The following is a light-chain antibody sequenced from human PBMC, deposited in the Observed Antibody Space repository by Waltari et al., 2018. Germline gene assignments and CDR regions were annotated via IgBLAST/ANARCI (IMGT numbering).Light chain of an antibody. V-gene: IGKV3-11*01. CDR3: QQRASWWT. CDR1: QSVGSF. CDR2: DAS. J-gene: IGKJ1*01. Sequence: DIVLTQSPATLSLSPGERATLSCRASQSVGSFLTCYQQKPGQAPRLLIYDASNRATGIPARFSGSGSGTDFTLTISSLEPEDFAVYYCQQRASWWTFGQGTKVEIK.